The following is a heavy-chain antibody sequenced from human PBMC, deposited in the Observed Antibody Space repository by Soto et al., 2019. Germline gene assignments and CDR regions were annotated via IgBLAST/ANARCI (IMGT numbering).Heavy chain of an antibody. J-gene: IGHJ6*02. V-gene: IGHV3-23*01. Sequence: GGSLRLSCAASGFTFSSYAMSWVRQAPGKGLEWVSAISGSGGSTYYADSVKGRFTISRDNSKNTLYLQMNSLRAEDTAVYYCAKVKQPVDYYYYGMDVWGQGTTVTVSS. CDR1: GFTFSSYA. D-gene: IGHD6-6*01. CDR3: AKVKQPVDYYYYGMDV. CDR2: ISGSGGST.